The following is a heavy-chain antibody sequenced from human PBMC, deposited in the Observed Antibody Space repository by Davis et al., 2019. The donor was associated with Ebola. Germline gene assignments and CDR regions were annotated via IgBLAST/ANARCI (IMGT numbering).Heavy chain of an antibody. D-gene: IGHD3-22*01. CDR3: ARGPPGSVIVVVTTTPFDY. CDR1: GFTFSSYS. CDR2: ISSSGSTI. V-gene: IGHV3-48*04. J-gene: IGHJ4*02. Sequence: GESLKISCAASGFTFSSYSMNWVRQAPGKGLEWVSYISSSGSTIYNADSVKGRFTISRDNAKNSLYLQMNSLRAEDTAVYYCARGPPGSVIVVVTTTPFDYWGQGTLVTVSS.